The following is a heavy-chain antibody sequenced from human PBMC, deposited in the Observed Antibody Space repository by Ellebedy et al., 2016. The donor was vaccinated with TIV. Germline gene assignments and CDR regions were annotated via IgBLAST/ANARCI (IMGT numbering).Heavy chain of an antibody. CDR3: AKELTYGSGRPLDY. CDR2: ISSSCGTT. V-gene: IGHV3-23*01. J-gene: IGHJ4*02. Sequence: GESLKIPCAAPGFPFSSYAISWVRQAPGKGLEWVSVISSSCGTTYYADSVKGRFTISRDNSKNTLYLQMNSLRAEDTAVYYCAKELTYGSGRPLDYWGQGTLVTVSS. D-gene: IGHD3-10*01. CDR1: GFPFSSYA.